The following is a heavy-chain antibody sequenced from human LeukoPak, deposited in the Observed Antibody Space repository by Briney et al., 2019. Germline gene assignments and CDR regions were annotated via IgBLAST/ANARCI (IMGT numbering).Heavy chain of an antibody. CDR2: ISSSGRNT. Sequence: GGSLRLSCAASGFIFSSYAMSWVRQAPGKGLEWVSAISSSGRNTYYADSVKGRFTISRDNSKNTLFLQMNSLRAEDTAVYYCARDPPHGMDVWGQGTTVTVSS. V-gene: IGHV3-23*01. CDR3: ARDPPHGMDV. J-gene: IGHJ6*02. CDR1: GFIFSSYA.